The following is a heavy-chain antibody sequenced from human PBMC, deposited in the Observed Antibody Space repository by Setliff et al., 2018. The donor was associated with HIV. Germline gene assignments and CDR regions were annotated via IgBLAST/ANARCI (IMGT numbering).Heavy chain of an antibody. CDR2: INQDGSEK. J-gene: IGHJ6*02. CDR1: GFTFSSHW. V-gene: IGHV3-7*01. Sequence: GGSLRLSCAVSGFTFSSHWMVWVRQAPGKGLEWVANINQDGSEKNYVDSVKGRFTISRDNAKNSLCLQMNSLRAEDTAVYYCARDSQCSGWYGAPLCYYGMDVWGQGTTVTVSS. D-gene: IGHD6-13*01. CDR3: ARDSQCSGWYGAPLCYYGMDV.